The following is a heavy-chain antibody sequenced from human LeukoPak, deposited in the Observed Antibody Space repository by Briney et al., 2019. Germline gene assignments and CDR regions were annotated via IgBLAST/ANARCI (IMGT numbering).Heavy chain of an antibody. V-gene: IGHV1-69*04. CDR2: IIPIFGIG. CDR3: ARERIQLQEMDV. J-gene: IGHJ6*02. CDR1: GGTFSSYA. Sequence: GSSVKVSCKASGGTFSSYAISWVRQAPGQGLEWMGRIIPIFGIGNYAQKFQGRVTITADKSTGTAYMELSSLRSEDTAVYYCARERIQLQEMDVWGQGTTVTVSS. D-gene: IGHD5-18*01.